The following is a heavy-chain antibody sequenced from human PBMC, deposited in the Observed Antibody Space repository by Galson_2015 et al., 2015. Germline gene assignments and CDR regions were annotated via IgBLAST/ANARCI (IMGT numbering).Heavy chain of an antibody. CDR1: GFTFGDYA. J-gene: IGHJ4*02. V-gene: IGHV3-49*03. Sequence: SLRLSCAASGFTFGDYAMSWFRQAPGKGLEWVGFIRSKAYGGATEYAASVKGRFTISRDDSKSIAYLQMNSLKIEDTAVYYCTRDPEMATSYLDYWGQGTLVTVSS. D-gene: IGHD5-24*01. CDR2: IRSKAYGGAT. CDR3: TRDPEMATSYLDY.